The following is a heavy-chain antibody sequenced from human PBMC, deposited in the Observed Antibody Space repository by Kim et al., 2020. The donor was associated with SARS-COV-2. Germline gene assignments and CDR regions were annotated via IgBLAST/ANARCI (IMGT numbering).Heavy chain of an antibody. Sequence: SETLSLTCTVSGASISSGAYYWNWIRQPPGKGLEWIGFIYHSGSAYYNPSLKSRLSISVDTSKNQFSLKLSAVTAADTAVYYCASSITIYHGGYWGPGTL. CDR1: GASISSGAYY. CDR2: IYHSGSA. J-gene: IGHJ4*02. CDR3: ASSITIYHGGY. V-gene: IGHV4-30-4*01. D-gene: IGHD3-3*02.